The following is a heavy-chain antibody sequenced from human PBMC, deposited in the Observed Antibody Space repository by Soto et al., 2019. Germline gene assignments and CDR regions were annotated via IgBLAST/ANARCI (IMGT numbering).Heavy chain of an antibody. Sequence: SETLSLTCTVSGGSISGSDYYWGWFRQPPGKGLEWIGSIYESGSTYYNPSLKTRVTISVDTSKNQFSLNLTSVTAADTAIYYCATSNTTCPGCYSWGQGTLVTVSS. CDR2: IYESGST. V-gene: IGHV4-39*07. CDR3: ATSNTTCPGCYS. CDR1: GGSISGSDYY. J-gene: IGHJ5*02. D-gene: IGHD2-2*01.